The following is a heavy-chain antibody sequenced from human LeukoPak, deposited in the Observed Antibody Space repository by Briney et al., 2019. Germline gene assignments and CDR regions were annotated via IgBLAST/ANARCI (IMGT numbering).Heavy chain of an antibody. V-gene: IGHV3-23*01. D-gene: IGHD3-16*01. Sequence: ASVKVSCKASGFTFSSYGMSWVRQAPGKGLEWVSSISGSGGNTYYADSVKGRFTISRDNSKNTLFLHMNSLRAEDTAVYYCAKALGGYHFDYWGQGTLVTVSS. J-gene: IGHJ4*02. CDR2: ISGSGGNT. CDR1: GFTFSSYG. CDR3: AKALGGYHFDY.